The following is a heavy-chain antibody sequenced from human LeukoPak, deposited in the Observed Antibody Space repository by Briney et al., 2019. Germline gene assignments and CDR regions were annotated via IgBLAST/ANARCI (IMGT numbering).Heavy chain of an antibody. J-gene: IGHJ4*02. CDR2: IWYDGSNK. V-gene: IGHV3-33*01. D-gene: IGHD3-10*01. CDR1: GFTFSSYG. CDR3: ASQTGTLYYYGSGSYRFDY. Sequence: GRSLRLSCAASGFTFSSYGMHWVRQAPGKGLEWVAVIWYDGSNKYYADSVKGRFTISRDNSKNTLYLQMNSLRAEDTAVYYCASQTGTLYYYGSGSYRFDYWGQGTLVTVSS.